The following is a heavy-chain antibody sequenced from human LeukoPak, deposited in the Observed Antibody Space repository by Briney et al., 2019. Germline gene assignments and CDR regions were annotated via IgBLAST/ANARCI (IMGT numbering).Heavy chain of an antibody. Sequence: SETLSLTCTVSGGSISSSSYYWGWIRQPPGKGLEWIGSIYHSGSTYYNPSLKSRVTMSVDTSKNQFSLKLSSVTAADTAVYYCARSDGYGLVGIWGQGTMVTVSS. J-gene: IGHJ3*02. CDR1: GGSISSSSYY. D-gene: IGHD3-10*01. V-gene: IGHV4-39*07. CDR3: ARSDGYGLVGI. CDR2: IYHSGST.